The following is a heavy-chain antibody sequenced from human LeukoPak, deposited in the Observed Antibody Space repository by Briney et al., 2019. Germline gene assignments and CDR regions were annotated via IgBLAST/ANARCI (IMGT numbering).Heavy chain of an antibody. CDR2: ITWNSDNI. CDR3: VRDRGGGNWLDY. Sequence: PGGSLRLSCAASGFTFDDYAMHWVRQAPGKGLEWVSGITWNSDNIEYADSVKGRFTISRDNAKNSLYLQMNSLRAEDTAVYFCVRDRGGGNWLDYWGQGTLVTVSS. V-gene: IGHV3-9*01. D-gene: IGHD1-20*01. J-gene: IGHJ4*02. CDR1: GFTFDDYA.